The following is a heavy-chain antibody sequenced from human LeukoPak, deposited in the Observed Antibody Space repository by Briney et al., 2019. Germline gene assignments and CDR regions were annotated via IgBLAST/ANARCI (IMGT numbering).Heavy chain of an antibody. CDR1: GFSLSTHGVG. CDR3: AHRLGAYYNSRDVGIFDY. J-gene: IGHJ4*02. CDR2: IYWDDDK. Sequence: SGPTLVNPTQTLTLTCTFSGFSLSTHGVGVGWIRQPPGKALECLALIYWDDDKRYSPSLKSRLTITKDTSKNQVVLTMANMDPVDTATYYCAHRLGAYYNSRDVGIFDYGGQGILVPVSS. V-gene: IGHV2-5*02. D-gene: IGHD3-10*01.